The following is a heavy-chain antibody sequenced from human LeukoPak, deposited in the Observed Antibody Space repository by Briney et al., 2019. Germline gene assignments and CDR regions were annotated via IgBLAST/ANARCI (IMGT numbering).Heavy chain of an antibody. J-gene: IGHJ5*02. CDR1: GDXIFSTSAA. CDR3: ARSQGSSGDNWFDP. V-gene: IGHV6-1*01. D-gene: IGHD6-6*01. CDR2: TYHRSQWYN. Sequence: SQTLSLTCVISGDXIFSTSAAWNWIRQSPSRGLEWLGRTYHRSQWYNDYAISVKSRITINPDTSKNQFSLQLNSVTPDDTAVYYCARSQGSSGDNWFDPWGQGTLVTVSS.